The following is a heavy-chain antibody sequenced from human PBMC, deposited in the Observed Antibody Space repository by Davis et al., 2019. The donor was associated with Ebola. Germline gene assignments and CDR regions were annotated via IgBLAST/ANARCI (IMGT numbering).Heavy chain of an antibody. Sequence: HSQTLSLTCAISGDSVSTAGWNWIRPSPSRGLEWLGRTYYMSKWYNDYAPSVVGRISINADTSKNHFSLQLNSVTPEDTAMYYCARGWLRVGMDVWGEGTTVTVSS. CDR3: ARGWLRVGMDV. V-gene: IGHV6-1*01. J-gene: IGHJ6*04. CDR1: GDSVSTAG. D-gene: IGHD5-18*01. CDR2: TYYMSKWYN.